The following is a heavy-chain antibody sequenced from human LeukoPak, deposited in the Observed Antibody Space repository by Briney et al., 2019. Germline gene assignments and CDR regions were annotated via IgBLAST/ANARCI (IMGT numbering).Heavy chain of an antibody. CDR2: INPNSGGT. CDR3: ARAYSGYEAFDY. V-gene: IGHV1-2*02. CDR1: GYTFSGYY. J-gene: IGHJ4*02. Sequence: GASVKVSCKASGYTFSGYYIHWVRQAPGQGLEWMGWINPNSGGTNYAQKFQGRVTMTRDTSTTYMDLSRLTSDDTAVYYCARAYSGYEAFDYWGQGTLVTVSS. D-gene: IGHD5-12*01.